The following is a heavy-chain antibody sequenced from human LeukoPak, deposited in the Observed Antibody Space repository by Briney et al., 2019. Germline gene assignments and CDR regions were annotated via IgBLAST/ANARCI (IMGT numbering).Heavy chain of an antibody. J-gene: IGHJ4*02. CDR3: VGGWSTENTDY. Sequence: PGGPLRLSCAASGFAFSNSWMHWVRQAPGKGLVWVSRISSDGSTTNYADSVKGRFTISRDNAKNTLYLQMNSLRAEDTALYYCVGGWSTENTDYWGQGTLVTASS. CDR1: GFAFSNSW. D-gene: IGHD6-19*01. V-gene: IGHV3-74*01. CDR2: ISSDGSTT.